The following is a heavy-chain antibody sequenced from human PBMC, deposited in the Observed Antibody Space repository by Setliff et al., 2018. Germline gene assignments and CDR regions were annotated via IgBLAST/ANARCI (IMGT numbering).Heavy chain of an antibody. V-gene: IGHV3-30*18. Sequence: GGSLRLSCAASGFTFSNSDMNWVRQAPGKGLEWVAVISYDGSNKYYADSVKGRFTISRDNSKNTLYLQMNSLRAEDTAVYYCAKGSLLWFGELSVGWFDPWGQGTLVTVSS. D-gene: IGHD3-10*01. J-gene: IGHJ5*02. CDR2: ISYDGSNK. CDR3: AKGSLLWFGELSVGWFDP. CDR1: GFTFSNSD.